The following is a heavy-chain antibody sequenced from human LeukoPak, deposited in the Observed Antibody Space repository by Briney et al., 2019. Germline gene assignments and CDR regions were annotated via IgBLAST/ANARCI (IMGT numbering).Heavy chain of an antibody. V-gene: IGHV3-73*01. CDR1: GFTFSGSA. CDR2: IKTKADNYAT. Sequence: PGGSLKLSCAASGFTFSGSAIHWVRQASGKGLEWLGRIKTKADNYATAYAASGKGSFTVSRDDSKNTAYLQLNSLKTEDTAVYYCTRLDYTNTWYGFDDWGQGTLVTVSS. CDR3: TRLDYTNTWYGFDD. D-gene: IGHD6-13*01. J-gene: IGHJ4*02.